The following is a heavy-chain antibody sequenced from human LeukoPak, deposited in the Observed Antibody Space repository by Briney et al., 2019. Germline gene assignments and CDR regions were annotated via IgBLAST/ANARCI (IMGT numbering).Heavy chain of an antibody. Sequence: PSETLSLTCTVSGGSISSGSYYWSWIRQPAGKGLEWIGRIYTSGSTNYNPSLKSRVTISVDTSKNQFSLKLSSVTAADTAVYYCARDSGSYGSDAFDIWGQGTMVTVSS. D-gene: IGHD1-26*01. CDR1: GGSISSGSYY. CDR3: ARDSGSYGSDAFDI. J-gene: IGHJ3*02. CDR2: IYTSGST. V-gene: IGHV4-61*02.